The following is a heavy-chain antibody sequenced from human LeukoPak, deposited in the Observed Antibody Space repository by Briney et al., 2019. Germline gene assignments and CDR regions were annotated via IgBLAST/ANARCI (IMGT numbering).Heavy chain of an antibody. CDR3: AKDTAVASAYYFDY. Sequence: PGGSLRLSCAASGFTFSSYAMSWVRQAPGKGLEWVSAISGSGGSTYYADSVKGRFTISRGNSKNTLYLQMNSLRAEDTAVYYCAKDTAVASAYYFDYWGQGTLVTVSS. V-gene: IGHV3-23*01. D-gene: IGHD6-19*01. J-gene: IGHJ4*02. CDR2: ISGSGGST. CDR1: GFTFSSYA.